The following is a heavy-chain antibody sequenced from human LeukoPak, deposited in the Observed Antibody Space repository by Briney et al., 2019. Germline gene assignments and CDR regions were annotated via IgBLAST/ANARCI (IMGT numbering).Heavy chain of an antibody. J-gene: IGHJ6*04. V-gene: IGHV4-34*01. CDR3: ARGYTYYGLGSPPGDV. Sequence: SETLSLTCAVYGGSFSGYYWSWIRHPPGRGLEWIAEIDHSGSTHYNPSLKSRVIISVDMSQHQVSLRLNSLTAADTAVYYCARGYTYYGLGSPPGDVWGNGTSVIVSS. D-gene: IGHD3-10*01. CDR1: GGSFSGYY. CDR2: IDHSGST.